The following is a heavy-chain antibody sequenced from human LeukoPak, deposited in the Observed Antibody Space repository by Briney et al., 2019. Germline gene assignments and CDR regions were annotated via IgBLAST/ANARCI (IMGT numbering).Heavy chain of an antibody. D-gene: IGHD3-22*01. CDR2: ISSSGGST. CDR3: AKEYYYDSSGWGAFDI. J-gene: IGHJ3*02. V-gene: IGHV3-23*01. CDR1: GFTFSSYA. Sequence: GGSLRLSCAASGFTFSSYAMSWVRQAPGKGLEWVSAISSSGGSTNYAGSVKGRFTISRDNSKGTLYLQMNSLRAEDTAVYYCAKEYYYDSSGWGAFDIWGQGTMVTVSS.